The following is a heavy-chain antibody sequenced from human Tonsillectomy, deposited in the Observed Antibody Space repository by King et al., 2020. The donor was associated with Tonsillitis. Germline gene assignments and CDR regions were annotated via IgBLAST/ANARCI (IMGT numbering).Heavy chain of an antibody. V-gene: IGHV3-30-3*01. Sequence: VQLVESGGGVVQPGRSLRLSCAASGLTFSSYAMHWVRQAPSKGLEWVAVISYDGRNKYYADSVKGRFTISRDNSKNTLYLQMNSLRAEDTAVYYCARDRGYCSGGSCNWFDPWGQGTLVTVSS. CDR2: ISYDGRNK. CDR1: GLTFSSYA. J-gene: IGHJ5*02. D-gene: IGHD2-15*01. CDR3: ARDRGYCSGGSCNWFDP.